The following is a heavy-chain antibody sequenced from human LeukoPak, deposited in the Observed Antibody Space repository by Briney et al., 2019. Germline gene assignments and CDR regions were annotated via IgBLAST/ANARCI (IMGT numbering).Heavy chain of an antibody. V-gene: IGHV3-30*02. CDR3: AKWSGDYPSYYLDY. D-gene: IGHD4-17*01. CDR1: GFTFSSFG. J-gene: IGHJ4*02. CDR2: IRSDGSSK. Sequence: GGSLTLSCAASGFTFSSFGLHWVRQAPGKGLERVALIRSDGSSKNYADSVKGRFTISRDTSKNTVHLQMNNLRAEDTAVYYCAKWSGDYPSYYLDYWGQGTLVTVSS.